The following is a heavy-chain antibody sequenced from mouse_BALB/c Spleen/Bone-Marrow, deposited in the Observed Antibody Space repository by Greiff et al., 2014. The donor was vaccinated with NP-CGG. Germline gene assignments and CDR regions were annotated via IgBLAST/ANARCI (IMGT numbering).Heavy chain of an antibody. Sequence: VQLQQSGAELVKPGASVKLSCAASGFNIKDTYMHWVKQRPEQGLEWIGRIDPANGNTKYDPKFQGKATITADASSNTAYLQLSSLTSEDTAVYYCARWEYYAMDYWGQGTSVTVSS. D-gene: IGHD4-1*01. CDR1: GFNIKDTY. V-gene: IGHV14-3*02. CDR2: IDPANGNT. CDR3: ARWEYYAMDY. J-gene: IGHJ4*01.